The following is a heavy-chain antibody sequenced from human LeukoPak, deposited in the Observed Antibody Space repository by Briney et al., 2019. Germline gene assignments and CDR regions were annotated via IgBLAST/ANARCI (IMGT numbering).Heavy chain of an antibody. CDR2: IWYDGSNK. Sequence: PGRSLRLSCAASGFTFSSYGMHWVRQGPGKGLEWVAVIWYDGSNKYYADSVKGRFTISRDNSKNTLYLQMNSLRAEDTAVYYCARGPYYYDSSGYYRGTQGFDYWGQGTLVTVSS. V-gene: IGHV3-33*01. CDR3: ARGPYYYDSSGYYRGTQGFDY. J-gene: IGHJ4*02. D-gene: IGHD3-22*01. CDR1: GFTFSSYG.